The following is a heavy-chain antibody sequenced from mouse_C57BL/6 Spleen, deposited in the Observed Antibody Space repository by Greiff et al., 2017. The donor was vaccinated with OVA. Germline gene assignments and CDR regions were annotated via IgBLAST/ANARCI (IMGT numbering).Heavy chain of an antibody. Sequence: EVQLQQSGPGLVKPSQSLSLSCSVSGYSITSGSFWFLIRPFPGNLLELVGFISYDGSTNYNPTLKNRFSITRDTSKNQLFLKLNSVTTEDTATYYCARSYGSFDYWGQGTTLTVSS. CDR2: ISYDGST. CDR1: GYSITSGSF. CDR3: ARSYGSFDY. D-gene: IGHD2-1*01. V-gene: IGHV3-6*01. J-gene: IGHJ2*01.